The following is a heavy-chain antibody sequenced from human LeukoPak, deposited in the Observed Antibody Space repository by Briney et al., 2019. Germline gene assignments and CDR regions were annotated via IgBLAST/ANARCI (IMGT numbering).Heavy chain of an antibody. CDR3: ARGRVSSSTWYSTYYYFFYMDF. CDR1: DDSITMYY. CDR2: VDHTGTT. J-gene: IGHJ6*03. D-gene: IGHD4-11*01. V-gene: IGHV4-59*01. Sequence: PSETLSLTCTVSDDSITMYYWTWIRQPPGKGLEWIGYVDHTGTTKFNPSLNGRVGISRDTSKNFSSLRLRSVTAADTAVYFCARGRVSSSTWYSTYYYFFYMDFWGKGTTVTVSS.